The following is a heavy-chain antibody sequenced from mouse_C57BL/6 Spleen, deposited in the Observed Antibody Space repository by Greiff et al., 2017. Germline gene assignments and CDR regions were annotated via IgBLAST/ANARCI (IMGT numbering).Heavy chain of an antibody. CDR3: ARDHGTWFAH. J-gene: IGHJ3*01. Sequence: VQLQESGPGLVKPSQSLSLTCSVTGYSITSGYYWNWIRQFPGNKLEWMGYISYDGSNNYNPSLKNRISITRDTSKNQFFLKLNSVTTEDTSTYYCARDHGTWFAHWRQGTLVTVSA. CDR1: GYSITSGYY. CDR2: ISYDGSN. D-gene: IGHD1-2*01. V-gene: IGHV3-6*01.